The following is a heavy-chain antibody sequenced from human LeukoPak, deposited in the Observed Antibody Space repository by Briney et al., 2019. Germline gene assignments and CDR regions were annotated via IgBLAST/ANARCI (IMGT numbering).Heavy chain of an antibody. J-gene: IGHJ4*02. CDR2: IYTSGGT. CDR1: GGSISSYY. V-gene: IGHV4-4*07. D-gene: IGHD4-17*01. Sequence: SETLSLTYTVSGGSISSYYWSWIRQPAGKGLEWIGRIYTSGGTNYNPSLKSRVTMSVDTSKNQFSLKLSSVTAADTAVYYCAREFMTTVTTQTFDYWGQGTLVTVSS. CDR3: AREFMTTVTTQTFDY.